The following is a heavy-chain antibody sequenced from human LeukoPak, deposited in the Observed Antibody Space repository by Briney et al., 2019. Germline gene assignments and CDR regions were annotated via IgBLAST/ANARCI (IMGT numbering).Heavy chain of an antibody. CDR3: TRAVAADDFSPGY. V-gene: IGHV3-30*03. CDR1: GFTFSSYG. CDR2: ISYDGSNE. Sequence: PGRSLRLSCAASGFTFSSYGMHWVRQAPGKGLEWVAVISYDGSNEYYADSVKGRFTISRDNAKNSVYLQMNSLRAEDTAVYYCTRAVAADDFSPGYWGQGTLVTVSS. D-gene: IGHD3/OR15-3a*01. J-gene: IGHJ4*02.